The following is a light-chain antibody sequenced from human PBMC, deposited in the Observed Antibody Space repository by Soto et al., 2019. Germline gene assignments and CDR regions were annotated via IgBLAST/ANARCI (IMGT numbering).Light chain of an antibody. V-gene: IGKV1-17*01. CDR3: LQHNTLPRT. J-gene: IGKJ1*01. CDR2: AAS. Sequence: DIQMTQTPSSLSASVGDRITITCRASQGIENDLTWYQQIPGKAPKRLIYAASSLQSGVPSRFRGSGSGTEFTLTISRQQPEDFATYYCLQHNTLPRTFGQGTKVEIK. CDR1: QGIEND.